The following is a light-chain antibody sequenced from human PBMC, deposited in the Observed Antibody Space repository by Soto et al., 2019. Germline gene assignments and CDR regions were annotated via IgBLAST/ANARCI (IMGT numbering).Light chain of an antibody. CDR2: KAS. J-gene: IGKJ1*01. CDR3: QQYKSYWT. Sequence: DIQMTQSPSTLSGSVGDRVTITCRASQTISSWLAWYQQKPGKAPKLLIYKASTLKSGVPSRFSGSGSGIEFTLTISSLQPDDFATYYCQQYKSYWTFGQGTKVDI. V-gene: IGKV1-5*03. CDR1: QTISSW.